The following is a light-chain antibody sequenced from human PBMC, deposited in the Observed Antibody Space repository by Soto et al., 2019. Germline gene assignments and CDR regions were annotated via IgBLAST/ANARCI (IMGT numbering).Light chain of an antibody. CDR3: QQYNTWPPSTT. CDR2: HAS. Sequence: EIIMTQSPATLSLSPGERATLSCRASQTVSSHLAWYQQKNGQAPRLLIYHASIRATGIPARFSGSGPGTEFILTISSLQSEDFAIYYCQQYNTWPPSTTFGQGTRLEIK. V-gene: IGKV3D-15*01. J-gene: IGKJ5*01. CDR1: QTVSSH.